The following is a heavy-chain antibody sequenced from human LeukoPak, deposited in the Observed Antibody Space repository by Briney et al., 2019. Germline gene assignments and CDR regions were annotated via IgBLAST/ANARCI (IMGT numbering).Heavy chain of an antibody. D-gene: IGHD3-3*01. V-gene: IGHV4-59*01. J-gene: IGHJ4*02. CDR2: IYYSGST. CDR1: GGSISSYY. CDR3: ARGLPLHYDFWSGYYHYFDY. Sequence: PSETLSLTCTVSGGSISSYYWSWIRQPPGKGLEWIGYIYYSGSTNYNPSLKSRVTISVDTSKNQFSLKLSSVTAADTAVYYCARGLPLHYDFWSGYYHYFDYWGQGTLVTVSS.